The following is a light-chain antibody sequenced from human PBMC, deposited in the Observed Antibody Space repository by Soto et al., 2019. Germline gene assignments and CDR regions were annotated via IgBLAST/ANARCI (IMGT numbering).Light chain of an antibody. V-gene: IGLV3-21*02. J-gene: IGLJ2*01. CDR1: NIASKS. Sequence: SYELTQPPSVSVAPGQTARITCGGNNIASKSVHWYQQRPGQAPVLVLYDDSNRPSGIPARFSGSNSGSTATLTISSVEAGDEADYFCQVWDGLSDHVIFGGGTKVTVL. CDR2: DDS. CDR3: QVWDGLSDHVI.